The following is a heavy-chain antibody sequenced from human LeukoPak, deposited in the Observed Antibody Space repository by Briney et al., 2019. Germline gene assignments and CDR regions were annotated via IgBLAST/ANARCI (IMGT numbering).Heavy chain of an antibody. CDR2: INHSGST. V-gene: IGHV4-34*01. Sequence: SETLSLTCTVSGGSISSYYWSWIRQPPGKGLEWIGEINHSGSTNYNPSLKSRVTISVDTSKNQFSLKLSSVTAADTAVYYCARSPYGSGSYYRFGWFDPWGQGTLVTVSS. J-gene: IGHJ5*02. CDR1: GGSISSYY. CDR3: ARSPYGSGSYYRFGWFDP. D-gene: IGHD3-10*01.